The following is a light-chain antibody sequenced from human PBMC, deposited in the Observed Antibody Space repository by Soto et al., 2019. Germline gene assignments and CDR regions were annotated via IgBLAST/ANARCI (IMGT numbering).Light chain of an antibody. CDR3: QQYNNWPWT. V-gene: IGKV3D-15*01. Sequence: IVLTQSPTILSLSPGERATLSCRASQSVSSNLAWYQQKPGQAPRLLIYGVYTRAPGIPARFSGSGSGTEFTLTISSLQSVDFAVYSCQQYNNWPWTFGQGTKVDIK. J-gene: IGKJ1*01. CDR2: GVY. CDR1: QSVSSN.